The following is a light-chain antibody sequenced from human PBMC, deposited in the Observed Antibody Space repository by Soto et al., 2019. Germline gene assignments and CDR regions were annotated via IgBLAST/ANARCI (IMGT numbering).Light chain of an antibody. CDR1: SSDVGGYNY. Sequence: QSALTQPASVSGSPGQSSTISCTGTSSDVGGYNYVSWYQQHPGKAPKLMIYDVSNRPSGVSNRFSGSKSGNTASLTISGLQAEDEADYYCSSYTSSSTPNWVFGGGTQVTVL. CDR3: SSYTSSSTPNWV. CDR2: DVS. V-gene: IGLV2-14*01. J-gene: IGLJ3*02.